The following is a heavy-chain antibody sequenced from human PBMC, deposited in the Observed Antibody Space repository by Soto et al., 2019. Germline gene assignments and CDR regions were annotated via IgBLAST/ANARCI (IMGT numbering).Heavy chain of an antibody. Sequence: EVQLVESGGGLVKPGGSLRLSCAAPGSPPPPPRPPCPPHPPAHPPEWVSSISSSSSYIYYADSVKGRFTISRDNAKNSLYLQMNSLRAEDTAVYYCASKYSSSWYVGYWGQGTLVTVSS. CDR1: GSPPPPPR. CDR3: ASKYSSSWYVGY. CDR2: ISSSSSYI. V-gene: IGHV3-21*01. J-gene: IGHJ4*02. D-gene: IGHD6-13*01.